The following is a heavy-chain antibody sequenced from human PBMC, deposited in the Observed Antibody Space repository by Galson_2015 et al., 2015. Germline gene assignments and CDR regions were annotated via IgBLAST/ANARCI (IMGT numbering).Heavy chain of an antibody. CDR3: AKHMTAVTKGAFDM. CDR1: GFTFSTYA. J-gene: IGHJ3*02. CDR2: ISGSGGST. Sequence: SLRLSCAASGFTFSTYAMSWVRQAPGKGLEWVSGISGSGGSTYYADSVKGRFTISRDNSKNTMSLQMNSLRAEDTAVYYCAKHMTAVTKGAFDMWGQGTMVTVSS. V-gene: IGHV3-23*01. D-gene: IGHD4-17*01.